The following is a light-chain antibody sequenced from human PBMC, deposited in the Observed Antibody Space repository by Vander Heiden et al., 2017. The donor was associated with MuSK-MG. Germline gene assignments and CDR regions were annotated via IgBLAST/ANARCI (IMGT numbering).Light chain of an antibody. J-gene: IGKJ1*01. CDR3: QQDDSTPWT. CDR1: QSVLYSSNNKNY. V-gene: IGKV4-1*01. Sequence: DIVMPQSPDSLAGSLGERATINCKSSQSVLYSSNNKNYLAWYQQKPGQPPKLLIYWASTRESGVPDRFSGSGSGTDFTLTISSLQAEDVAVYYCQQDDSTPWTFGQGTKVEIK. CDR2: WAS.